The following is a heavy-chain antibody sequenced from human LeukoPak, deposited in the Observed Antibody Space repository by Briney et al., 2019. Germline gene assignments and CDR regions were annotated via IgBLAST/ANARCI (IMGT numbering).Heavy chain of an antibody. Sequence: SGPALVQPTQTFTLTCTFSGFSLSTSGMGVGWVRQPPGKALDWLALIDWDDDKYYTTYLKTRLTISKGTSKNQVVLTMTNMDPVDTATYYCARIPLGDYYYGMDVWGQGTTVTVSS. CDR2: IDWDDDK. V-gene: IGHV2-70*20. CDR3: ARIPLGDYYYGMDV. D-gene: IGHD3-16*01. J-gene: IGHJ6*02. CDR1: GFSLSTSGMG.